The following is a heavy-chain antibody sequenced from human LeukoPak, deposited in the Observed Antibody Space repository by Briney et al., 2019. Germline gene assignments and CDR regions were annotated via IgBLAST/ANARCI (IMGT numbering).Heavy chain of an antibody. V-gene: IGHV1-18*01. J-gene: IGHJ3*02. Sequence: GASVKVSCKASGYTFSSYDITWVRQAPGQGLEWMGWISAYNGNTNYAQKLQGRVTMTTDTSTSTAYMELRSLRSDDTAVYYCARDRGYSYVPDAFDIWGQGTMVTVSS. CDR2: ISAYNGNT. D-gene: IGHD5-18*01. CDR3: ARDRGYSYVPDAFDI. CDR1: GYTFSSYD.